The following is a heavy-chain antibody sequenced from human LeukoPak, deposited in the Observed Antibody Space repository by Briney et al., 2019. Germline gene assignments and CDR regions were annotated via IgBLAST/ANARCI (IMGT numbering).Heavy chain of an antibody. CDR2: IDPSDSYT. CDR1: GYSFTIYW. CDR3: ARHKGFTSDWFDP. J-gene: IGHJ5*02. Sequence: GESLKISCKGSGYSFTIYWIAWVRQMPGEGLEWMGRIDPSDSYTNYSPSFQGHVTISADKSINTAYLQWSSLKASDTAMYYCARHKGFTSDWFDPWGQGTLVTVSS. V-gene: IGHV5-10-1*01.